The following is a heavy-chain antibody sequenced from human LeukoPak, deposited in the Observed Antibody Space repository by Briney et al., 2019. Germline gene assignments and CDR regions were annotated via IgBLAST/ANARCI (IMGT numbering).Heavy chain of an antibody. D-gene: IGHD2-15*01. Sequence: SETLSLTCAVYGGSFSGYYWSWIRQPPRKGLGWIGEINHSGSTNYNPSLKSRVTISVDTSKNQFSLKLSSVTAADTAVYYCARVGYCSGGSCYDAFDIWGQGTMVTVSS. CDR1: GGSFSGYY. CDR3: ARVGYCSGGSCYDAFDI. CDR2: INHSGST. V-gene: IGHV4-34*01. J-gene: IGHJ3*02.